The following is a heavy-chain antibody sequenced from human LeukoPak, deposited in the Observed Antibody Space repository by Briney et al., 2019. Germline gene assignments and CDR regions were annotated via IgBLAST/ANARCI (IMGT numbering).Heavy chain of an antibody. CDR2: IYYSGST. CDR1: GGSISSYY. CDR3: ARQGYYGSGSLIDY. Sequence: PSETLSLTCTVSGGSISSYYWSWIRQPPGKGLEWIGYIYYSGSTNYNPSLKSRVTISVDTSKNQFSLKLSSVTAADTAVYYCARQGYYGSGSLIDYWGQGTLVTASS. J-gene: IGHJ4*02. D-gene: IGHD3-10*01. V-gene: IGHV4-59*08.